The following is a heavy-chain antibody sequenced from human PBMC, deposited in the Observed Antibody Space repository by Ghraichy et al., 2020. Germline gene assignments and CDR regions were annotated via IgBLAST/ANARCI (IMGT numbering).Heavy chain of an antibody. CDR1: GFSFSTYA. V-gene: IGHV3-23*01. CDR3: AKGLNQGSWGYDAFDI. CDR2: IRGSRADT. Sequence: GGSLRLSCAASGFSFSTYAMTWVRQAPGKGLEWVSAIRGSRADTYYAESVRGRFTISRDDSMNTLYLQVNSLRAEDTALYYCAKGLNQGSWGYDAFDIWGQGTMVIVSS. J-gene: IGHJ3*02. D-gene: IGHD6-13*01.